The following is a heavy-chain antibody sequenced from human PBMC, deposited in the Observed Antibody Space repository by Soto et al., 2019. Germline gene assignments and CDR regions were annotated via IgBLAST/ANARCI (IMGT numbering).Heavy chain of an antibody. CDR1: GFTVSSNY. CDR3: ARDLGWNDYYYCRMDV. V-gene: IGHV3-66*01. D-gene: IGHD1-1*01. Sequence: EVQLVESGGGLVQPGGSLRLSCAASGFTVSSNYMSWVRQAPGKGLEWVSVIYSGGSTYYADSVKGRFTISRDNSKNTLYRQMNSLRADDTAVYYCARDLGWNDYYYCRMDVWGQGTTVTVSS. CDR2: IYSGGST. J-gene: IGHJ6*02.